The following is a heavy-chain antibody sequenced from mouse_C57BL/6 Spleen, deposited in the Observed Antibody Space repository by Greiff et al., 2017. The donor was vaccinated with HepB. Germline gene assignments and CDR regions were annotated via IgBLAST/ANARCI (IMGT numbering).Heavy chain of an antibody. CDR2: IHPNSGST. V-gene: IGHV1-64*01. J-gene: IGHJ1*03. Sequence: QVQLQQPGAELVKPGASVKLSCKASGYTFTSYWMHWVKQRPGQGLEWIGMIHPNSGSTNYNEKFKSKATLTVDKSSSTAYMQLSSLTSEDSAVYYCSRRDGSSYYWYFDVWGTGTPVTVSS. CDR3: SRRDGSSYYWYFDV. D-gene: IGHD1-1*01. CDR1: GYTFTSYW.